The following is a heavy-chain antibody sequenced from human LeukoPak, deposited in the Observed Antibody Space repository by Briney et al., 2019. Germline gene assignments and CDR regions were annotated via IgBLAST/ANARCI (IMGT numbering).Heavy chain of an antibody. CDR2: IYHSGST. Sequence: SETLSLTCAVSGYSISSGYYWGWIRQPPGKGLEWIGSIYHSGSTYYNPPLKSRVTISVDTSKNQFSLKLSSVTAADTAVYYCAILTIRGAFDIWGQGTMVTVSS. D-gene: IGHD1/OR15-1a*01. CDR3: AILTIRGAFDI. V-gene: IGHV4-38-2*01. J-gene: IGHJ3*02. CDR1: GYSISSGYY.